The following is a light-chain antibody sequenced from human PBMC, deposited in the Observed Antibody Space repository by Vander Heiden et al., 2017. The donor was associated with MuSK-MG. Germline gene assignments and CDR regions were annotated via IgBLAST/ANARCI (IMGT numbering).Light chain of an antibody. CDR1: QRIIYSSNNKNY. CDR2: WAS. J-gene: IGKJ2*01. CDR3: QQYESEPHT. V-gene: IGKV4-1*01. Sequence: DLALTQSPSSLAASVGERATIRCRASQRIIYSSNNKNYLAWYQQKPGQPPKLLISWASTREFGVPDRFRGRGSGTDFTLTISSLQAEEVAVYYCQQYESEPHTFGPGTKMEIK.